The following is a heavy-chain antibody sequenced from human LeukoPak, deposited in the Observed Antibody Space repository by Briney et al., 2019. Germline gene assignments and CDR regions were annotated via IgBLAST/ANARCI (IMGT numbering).Heavy chain of an antibody. CDR2: IYYSGST. J-gene: IGHJ4*02. Sequence: SETLSLTCTVSGGSISSGDYYWSWIRQPPGKGLEWIGYIYYSGSTYYNPSLKSRVTISVDTSKNQFSLKLSSVTAADTAVYYCAGSTVTTEPSPFDYWGQGTLVTVSS. D-gene: IGHD4-17*01. CDR3: AGSTVTTEPSPFDY. V-gene: IGHV4-30-4*01. CDR1: GGSISSGDYY.